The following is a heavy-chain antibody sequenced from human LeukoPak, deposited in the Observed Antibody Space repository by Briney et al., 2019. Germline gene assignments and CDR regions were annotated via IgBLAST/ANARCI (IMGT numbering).Heavy chain of an antibody. CDR3: ATAGPVPKGGKITIFPDY. D-gene: IGHD3-3*01. CDR1: GYTFTSYG. J-gene: IGHJ4*02. Sequence: GASVKVSCKASGYTFTSYGISWVRQAPGQGLEWMGWISAYNGNTNYAQKFQGRVTMTRDTSISTAYMELSRLRSDDTAVYYCATAGPVPKGGKITIFPDYWGQGTLVTVSS. CDR2: ISAYNGNT. V-gene: IGHV1-18*01.